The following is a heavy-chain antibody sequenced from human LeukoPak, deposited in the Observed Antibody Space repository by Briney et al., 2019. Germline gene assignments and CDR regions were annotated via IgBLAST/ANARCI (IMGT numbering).Heavy chain of an antibody. J-gene: IGHJ2*01. D-gene: IGHD3-9*01. CDR3: ARGSYYDILTPDWYFDL. V-gene: IGHV1-2*02. Sequence: ASVKVSCKASGYTFTGYYMHWVRQAPGQGLEWMGWINPNSGGTNYAQKFQGRVTMTRDTSISTAYMELSRLRSEDTAVYYCARGSYYDILTPDWYFDLWGRGTLVTVSS. CDR2: INPNSGGT. CDR1: GYTFTGYY.